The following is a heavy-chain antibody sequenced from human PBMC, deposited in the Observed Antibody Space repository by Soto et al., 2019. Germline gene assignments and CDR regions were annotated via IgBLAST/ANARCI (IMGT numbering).Heavy chain of an antibody. J-gene: IGHJ3*02. Sequence: QVQLVESGGGVVQPGRSLRLSCAASGFTFSSYGMHWVRQAPGKGLEWVAVLWYDGSNKYYADSVKGRFTISRDNSKNTLYLQMNSLRAEDTAVYYCARVGTYYDYIWGAFDIWGQGTMVTVSS. CDR3: ARVGTYYDYIWGAFDI. V-gene: IGHV3-33*01. CDR1: GFTFSSYG. D-gene: IGHD3-16*01. CDR2: LWYDGSNK.